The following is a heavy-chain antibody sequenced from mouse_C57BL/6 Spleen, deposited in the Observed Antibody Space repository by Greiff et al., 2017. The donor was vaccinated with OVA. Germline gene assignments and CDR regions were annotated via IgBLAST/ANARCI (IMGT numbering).Heavy chain of an antibody. CDR1: GYSFTGYY. V-gene: IGHV1-43*01. CDR3: ARHGLGWDY. J-gene: IGHJ2*01. CDR2: INPSTGGT. Sequence: VQLKESGPELVKPGASVKISCKASGYSFTGYYMHWVKQSSEKSLEWIGEINPSTGGTSYNQKFKGKATLTVDKSSSTAYMQLKSLTSEDSAVYYCARHGLGWDYWGQGTTLTVSS. D-gene: IGHD1-1*02.